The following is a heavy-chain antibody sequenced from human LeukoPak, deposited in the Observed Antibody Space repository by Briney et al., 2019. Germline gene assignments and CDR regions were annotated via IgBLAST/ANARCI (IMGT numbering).Heavy chain of an antibody. J-gene: IGHJ4*02. CDR2: MKRDGSEI. CDR3: ATPGVAAAYHY. Sequence: GGSLRLSCSASGFTFSTYWMSWVRQAPGKGLEWVANMKRDGSEIYYVDSVKGRFTISRDNAKNSLYLQMNSLRAEDTAVYYCATPGVAAAYHYWGQGTLVTVSS. V-gene: IGHV3-7*01. CDR1: GFTFSTYW. D-gene: IGHD6-13*01.